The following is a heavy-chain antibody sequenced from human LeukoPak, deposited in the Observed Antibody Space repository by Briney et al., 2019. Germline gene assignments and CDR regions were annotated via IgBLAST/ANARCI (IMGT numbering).Heavy chain of an antibody. CDR3: AAEYGHYGSGSPISSYYYYGMDV. CDR1: GFTFTSSA. J-gene: IGHJ6*02. Sequence: ASVKVSCKASGFTFTSSAMQWVRQARGQRLEWIGWIVVGSGNTNYPQKFQERVTITRDMSTSTAYMELSSLRSEDTAVYYCAAEYGHYGSGSPISSYYYYGMDVWGQGTTVTVSS. V-gene: IGHV1-58*02. CDR2: IVVGSGNT. D-gene: IGHD3-10*01.